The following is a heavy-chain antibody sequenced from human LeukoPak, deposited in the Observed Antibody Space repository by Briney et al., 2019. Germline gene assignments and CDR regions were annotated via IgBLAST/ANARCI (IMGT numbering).Heavy chain of an antibody. D-gene: IGHD3-22*01. CDR1: GYTFTGYY. CDR3: ARDRGPGGDSSGYFVS. Sequence: ASVKVSCKASGYTFTGYYMHWVRQAPGQGLEWMGRINPNSGGTNYAQKFQGRVTMTRDTSISTAYMELSRLRSDDTAVYYCARDRGPGGDSSGYFVSWGHGTLVTVSS. J-gene: IGHJ4*01. CDR2: INPNSGGT. V-gene: IGHV1-2*06.